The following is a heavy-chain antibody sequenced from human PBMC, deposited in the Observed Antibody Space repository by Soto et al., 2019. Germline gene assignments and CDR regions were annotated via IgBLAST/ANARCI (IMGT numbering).Heavy chain of an antibody. Sequence: SENLSLTCTVSGGSISSGGYYLSCIRQHPGKGLEWIGYIYYSGSTYYNPSLKSRVTISVDTSKNQFSLKLSSVTAADTAVYYCAGDKITGLFDYWGQGTLVTVSS. CDR3: AGDKITGLFDY. CDR2: IYYSGST. CDR1: GGSISSGGYY. J-gene: IGHJ4*02. V-gene: IGHV4-31*03. D-gene: IGHD2-8*02.